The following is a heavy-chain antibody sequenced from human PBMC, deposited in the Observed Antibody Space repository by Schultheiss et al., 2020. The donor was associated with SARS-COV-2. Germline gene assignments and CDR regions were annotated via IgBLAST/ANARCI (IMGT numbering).Heavy chain of an antibody. V-gene: IGHV4-59*01. CDR2: IYYSGST. CDR1: GASISRYY. Sequence: GSLRLSCTVSGASISRYYWSWIRQPPGKGLEWIGYIYYSGSTNYNPSLKSRVTISVDTSKNQFSLKLSSVTAADTAVYYCARDYDYYGSGSYDYWGQGTLVTVSS. J-gene: IGHJ4*02. D-gene: IGHD3-10*01. CDR3: ARDYDYYGSGSYDY.